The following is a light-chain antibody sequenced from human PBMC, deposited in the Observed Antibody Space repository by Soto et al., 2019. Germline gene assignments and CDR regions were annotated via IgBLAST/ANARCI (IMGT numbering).Light chain of an antibody. Sequence: EIVLTQSPATLSLSPGERATLSCRASQSVTSSNLAWYQQKPGQAPRPLMHGASNRATGIPTRFSGSGSGTEFTLTISSLESEDFAVYYCQQRDDWPLTFGGGTKVDIK. V-gene: IGKV3-11*01. CDR3: QQRDDWPLT. J-gene: IGKJ4*01. CDR1: QSVTSSN. CDR2: GAS.